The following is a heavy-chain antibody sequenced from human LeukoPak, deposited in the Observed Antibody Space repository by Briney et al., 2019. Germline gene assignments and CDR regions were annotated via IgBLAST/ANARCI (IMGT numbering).Heavy chain of an antibody. CDR1: GYTFTGYY. V-gene: IGHV1-2*02. J-gene: IGHJ6*03. Sequence: ASVKVSCKASGYTFTGYYMHWVRQAPGQGLEWMGWINPNSGGTNYAQKFQGRVTMTRDTSISTAYMELSRLRSDDTALYYCARLQRYYYYYMDVWGKGTTVTVSS. CDR2: INPNSGGT. CDR3: ARLQRYYYYYMDV.